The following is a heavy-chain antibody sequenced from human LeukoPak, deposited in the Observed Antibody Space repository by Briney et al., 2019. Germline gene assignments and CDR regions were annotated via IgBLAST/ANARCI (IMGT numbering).Heavy chain of an antibody. CDR3: ARLVRYYGSGSYHHYFDY. Sequence: GESLKISCKGSGYSFTSYWIGWVRQMPGKGLEWMGIIYPGDSDTRYSPSFQGQVTISADKSIRTAYLQWSSLKASDTAMYYCARLVRYYGSGSYHHYFDYWGQGTLVTVSS. D-gene: IGHD3-10*01. J-gene: IGHJ4*02. CDR1: GYSFTSYW. CDR2: IYPGDSDT. V-gene: IGHV5-51*01.